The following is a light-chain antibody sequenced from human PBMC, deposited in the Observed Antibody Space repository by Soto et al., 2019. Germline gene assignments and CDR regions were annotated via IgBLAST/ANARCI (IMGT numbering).Light chain of an antibody. J-gene: IGKJ4*01. Sequence: TTQSPDFLAVSVGQSAPINCNPCQKFLNSSNNKSYLGWCQQKPGQPPKLLISWASTRESGVPDRFSGSGSGTDFTLTISSLQPEDVAVYYCQHYFSIPRSFGGGTKVDIK. CDR3: QHYFSIPRS. V-gene: IGKV4-1*01. CDR1: QKFLNSSNNKSY. CDR2: WAS.